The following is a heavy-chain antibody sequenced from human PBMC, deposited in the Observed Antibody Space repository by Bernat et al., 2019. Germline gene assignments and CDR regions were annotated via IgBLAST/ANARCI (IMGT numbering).Heavy chain of an antibody. D-gene: IGHD5-12*01. J-gene: IGHJ4*02. V-gene: IGHV4-39*01. CDR3: ARVGYSGYDSDY. CDR1: GGSISSSSYY. CDR2: IYSSGST. Sequence: QLQLQESGPGLVKPSETLSLTCTVSGGSISSSSYYWGWIRQPPGKGLEWIGSIYSSGSTYYNPSLKSRVTISVDTSKTQFSLKLSSVTAADTAVYYCARVGYSGYDSDYWGQGTLVTISS.